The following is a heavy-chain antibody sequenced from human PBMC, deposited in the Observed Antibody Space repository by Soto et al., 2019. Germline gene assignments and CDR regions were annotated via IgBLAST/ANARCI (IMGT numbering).Heavy chain of an antibody. Sequence: ASVKVSCKASGYTFTGYYMHWVRQAPGQGLEWMGWINPNSGGTNYAQKFQGRVTMTRDTSISTAYMELSRLRSDGTAVYYCARLGVATMAYYYGMDVWGQGTTVTV. CDR3: ARLGVATMAYYYGMDV. CDR1: GYTFTGYY. J-gene: IGHJ6*02. CDR2: INPNSGGT. D-gene: IGHD5-12*01. V-gene: IGHV1-2*02.